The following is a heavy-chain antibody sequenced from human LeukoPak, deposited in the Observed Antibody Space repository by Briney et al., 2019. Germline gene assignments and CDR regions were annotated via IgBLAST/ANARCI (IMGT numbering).Heavy chain of an antibody. CDR3: ARDPNLGLRLHWFDP. CDR2: IDYSGSA. V-gene: IGHV4-31*03. J-gene: IGHJ5*02. Sequence: SETLSLTCTVSGDSISSGGYYWSWIRQLPGKGLEWIGFIDYSGSAYYNPSLKSRLTISVDTSKNHFSLRLSSVTAADTAVYYCARDPNLGLRLHWFDPWGQGTLVTVSS. CDR1: GDSISSGGYY. D-gene: IGHD5-12*01.